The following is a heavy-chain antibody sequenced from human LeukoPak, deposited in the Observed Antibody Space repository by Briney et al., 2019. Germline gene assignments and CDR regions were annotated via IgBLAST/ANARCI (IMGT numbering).Heavy chain of an antibody. CDR2: INPNSGGT. D-gene: IGHD2-21*01. CDR3: ARVGGDRSYYYMDV. CDR1: GYTFTGYY. J-gene: IGHJ6*03. V-gene: IGHV1-2*06. Sequence: ASVKVSCKASGYTFTGYYMHWVRQAPGQGLEWMGRINPNSGGTNYAQKFQGRVTMTRDTSISTAYMELSRLGSDDTAVYYCARVGGDRSYYYMDVWGKGTTVTVSS.